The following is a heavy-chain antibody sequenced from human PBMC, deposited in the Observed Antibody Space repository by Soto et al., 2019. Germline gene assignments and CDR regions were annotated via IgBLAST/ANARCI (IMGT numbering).Heavy chain of an antibody. V-gene: IGHV4-34*01. D-gene: IGHD3-10*01. Sequence: VQLQQWGAGLLKPSETLSLTCAVYGGSFSGYHWSWFRQPPGKGLEWIGEINPSGSINYNPSLKRLVTISVDTYMSKFSLSLSAVNAAATAAYYSETFVGETTVTRGRPRDYWGHGPLVAV. CDR3: ETFVGETTVTRGRPRDY. J-gene: IGHJ4*01. CDR2: INPSGSI. CDR1: GGSFSGYH.